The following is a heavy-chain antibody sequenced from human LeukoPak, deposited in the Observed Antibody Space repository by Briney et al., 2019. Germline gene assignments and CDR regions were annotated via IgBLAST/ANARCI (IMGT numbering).Heavy chain of an antibody. CDR1: GGSISSYY. V-gene: IGHV4-59*08. D-gene: IGHD3-16*01. CDR3: ARHTRVHALDY. J-gene: IGHJ4*02. Sequence: PSETLSLTCTVSGGSISSYYWSWIRQPPGKGLEWIGYIYYSGSTNYNPSLKSRVTISVDTSKNQFSLKLSSVTAADTAVYYCARHTRVHALDYWGQGTLVTVSS. CDR2: IYYSGST.